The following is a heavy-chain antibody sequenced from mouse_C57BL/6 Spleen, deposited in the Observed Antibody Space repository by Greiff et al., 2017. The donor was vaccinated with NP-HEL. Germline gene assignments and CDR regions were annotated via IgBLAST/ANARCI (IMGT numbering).Heavy chain of an antibody. J-gene: IGHJ4*01. CDR1: GFTFSSYG. CDR3: AREVTTKMDY. D-gene: IGHD2-5*01. V-gene: IGHV5-6*01. Sequence: EVKLVESGGDLVKPGGSLKLSCAASGFTFSSYGMSWVRQTPDKRLEWVATISSGGSYTYYPDSVKGRFTISRDNAKNTLYLQMSSLKSEDTAMYYCAREVTTKMDYWGQGTSVTVSS. CDR2: ISSGGSYT.